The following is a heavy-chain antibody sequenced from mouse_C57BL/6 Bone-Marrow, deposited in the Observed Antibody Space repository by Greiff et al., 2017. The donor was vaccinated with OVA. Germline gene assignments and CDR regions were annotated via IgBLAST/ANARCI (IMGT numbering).Heavy chain of an antibody. CDR3: AREGAFCFDY. Sequence: EVKVEESEGGLVQPGSSMKLSCTASGFTFSDYYMAWVRQVPEKGLEWVANINYDGSSTYYLDSLKCRFIISRDNAKNILYLQMSSLKSEDTATYYCAREGAFCFDYWGQGTTLTVSS. J-gene: IGHJ2*01. CDR1: GFTFSDYY. CDR2: INYDGSST. V-gene: IGHV5-16*01.